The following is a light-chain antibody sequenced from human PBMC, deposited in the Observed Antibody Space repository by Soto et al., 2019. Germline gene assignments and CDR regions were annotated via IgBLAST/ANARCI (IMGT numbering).Light chain of an antibody. V-gene: IGKV3-20*01. CDR3: QQYGDSPLT. CDR1: QTIRSES. J-gene: IGKJ4*01. Sequence: EIVMTQSQATLSVSPGERATLFGRASQTIRSESLGWYQKKPAQAPRRVIYGTSSRPPKVPDRFSGSGSGTDFTLNISRLEPDDFAVYYRQQYGDSPLTFGGGTKVDI. CDR2: GTS.